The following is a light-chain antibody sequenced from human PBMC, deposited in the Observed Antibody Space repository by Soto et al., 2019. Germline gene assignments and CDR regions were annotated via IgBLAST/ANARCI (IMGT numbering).Light chain of an antibody. Sequence: QSVLTPPASVSGSPGQSIAISCSGSSSDLGIYNYVSWYQQHPGKVPKLIIFEVTNRPSGVSNRFSGSKSGNTASLTISGLQAEDEADYYCSSYTTSSTRVFGTGT. J-gene: IGLJ1*01. CDR2: EVT. CDR1: SSDLGIYNY. V-gene: IGLV2-14*01. CDR3: SSYTTSSTRV.